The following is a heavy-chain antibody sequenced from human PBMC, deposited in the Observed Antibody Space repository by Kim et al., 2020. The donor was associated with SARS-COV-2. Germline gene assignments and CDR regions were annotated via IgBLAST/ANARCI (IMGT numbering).Heavy chain of an antibody. CDR1: GYTFTSYY. V-gene: IGHV1-46*01. CDR3: ARDSPSGYYYDSSGYYP. CDR2: INPSGGST. J-gene: IGHJ5*02. D-gene: IGHD3-22*01. Sequence: ASVKVSCKASGYTFTSYYMHWVRQAPGQGLEWMGIINPSGGSTSYAQKFQGRVTMTRDTSTSTAYMELSSLRSEDTAVYYCARDSPSGYYYDSSGYYPWGQGTLVTVSS.